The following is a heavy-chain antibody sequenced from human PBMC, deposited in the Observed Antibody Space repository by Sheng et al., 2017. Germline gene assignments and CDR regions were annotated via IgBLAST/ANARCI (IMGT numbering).Heavy chain of an antibody. J-gene: IGHJ5*02. CDR1: GYSISSGYY. Sequence: QVQLQESGPGLVKPSETLSLTCAVSGYSISSGYYWGWIRQPPGKGLEWIGEYPIIVGAPTTTRPSTSRVTISVDTSKNQFSLKLSSVTAADTAVYYCARASYYYGSGWFDPWGQGTLVTVSS. CDR2: PIIVGAP. D-gene: IGHD3-10*01. CDR3: ARASYYYGSGWFDP. V-gene: IGHV4-38-2*01.